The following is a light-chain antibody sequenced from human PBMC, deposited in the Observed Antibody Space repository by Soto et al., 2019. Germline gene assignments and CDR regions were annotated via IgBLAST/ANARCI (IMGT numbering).Light chain of an antibody. CDR3: QKYNGAPLT. CDR1: QVITNY. CDR2: AAS. V-gene: IGKV1-27*01. Sequence: DIQMTQSPSSLSASLGDRVTITCRASQVITNYLDWYQQKPGQVPKLLIYAASKLQSGVPYRFSGSGFGTDFTLTITSLKDEDVATYYCQKYNGAPLTFGGGTKWIS. J-gene: IGKJ4*01.